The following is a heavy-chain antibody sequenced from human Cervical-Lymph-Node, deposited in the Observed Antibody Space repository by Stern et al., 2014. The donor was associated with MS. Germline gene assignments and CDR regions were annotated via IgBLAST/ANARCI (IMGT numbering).Heavy chain of an antibody. CDR1: GFIFANYG. D-gene: IGHD4-23*01. J-gene: IGHJ4*02. Sequence: VQLVESGGGVVQPGRSLRLSCLTSGFIFANYGIHWVRLTPDKRLEWVGVIWHDGNNQFYTGSVRGRFIVSRDNSKRAAFLQMDNLRVDDTGLYYCVRAGGNFPGAYWGQGTRVIVSS. V-gene: IGHV3-33*01. CDR3: VRAGGNFPGAY. CDR2: IWHDGNNQ.